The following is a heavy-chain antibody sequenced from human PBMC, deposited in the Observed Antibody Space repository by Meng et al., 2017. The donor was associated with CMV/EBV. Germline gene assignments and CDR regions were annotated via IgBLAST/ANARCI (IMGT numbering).Heavy chain of an antibody. D-gene: IGHD2-2*01. J-gene: IGHJ4*02. CDR2: IYWNDDK. V-gene: IGHV2-5*01. Sequence: SGPTLVKPTQTLMLIRTLSGFSLSTSGVGVGWIRQPPGKALEWLALIYWNDDKRYSPSLKSRLTITKDTSKNQVVLTMTNMDPVDTATYYCSHSPASQHPLGVLYWGQGTLVTVSS. CDR3: SHSPASQHPLGVLY. CDR1: GFSLSTSGVG.